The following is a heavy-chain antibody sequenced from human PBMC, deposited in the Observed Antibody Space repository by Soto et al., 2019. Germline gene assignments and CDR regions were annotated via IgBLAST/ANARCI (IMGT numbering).Heavy chain of an antibody. D-gene: IGHD2-8*01. CDR3: ARAGMVMNWFDP. J-gene: IGHJ5*02. Sequence: GGSLRLSCAASGFTFSDYYMSWIRQAPGKGLEWVSYISSSTIFYADSVKGRFTISRDNAKNSLYLQMNSLRDEDTAVYYCARAGMVMNWFDPWGQGTLVTVSS. CDR1: GFTFSDYY. V-gene: IGHV3-11*04. CDR2: ISSSTI.